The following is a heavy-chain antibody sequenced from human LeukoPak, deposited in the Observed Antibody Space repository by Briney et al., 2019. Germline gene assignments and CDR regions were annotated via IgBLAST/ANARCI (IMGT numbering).Heavy chain of an antibody. CDR2: ISGSGVNT. CDR3: ASRNYYFDY. CDR1: GFTFSSYV. D-gene: IGHD4-11*01. V-gene: IGHV3-23*01. J-gene: IGHJ4*02. Sequence: GGSLRLSCAASGFTFSSYVMTWVRQAPGRGLEWVSAISGSGVNTYYSDSVKGRFTISKDNSKNTLYLQMNGLRAEDTAVYYCASRNYYFDYWGQGTLVTVSS.